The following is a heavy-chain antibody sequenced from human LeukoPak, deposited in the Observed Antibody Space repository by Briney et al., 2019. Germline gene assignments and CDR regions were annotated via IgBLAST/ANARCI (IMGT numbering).Heavy chain of an antibody. J-gene: IGHJ4*02. CDR1: GFTFSSYW. CDR2: INSDGSST. Sequence: PGGSPRLLCAASGFTFSSYWMHWVRQAPGKGLVWVSRINSDGSSTTYADSVKRRFTISRDNAKNTMYLQMNSLRAEDTAVYYCARVGGWGTFDYWGQGTLVTVSS. V-gene: IGHV3-74*01. D-gene: IGHD6-19*01. CDR3: ARVGGWGTFDY.